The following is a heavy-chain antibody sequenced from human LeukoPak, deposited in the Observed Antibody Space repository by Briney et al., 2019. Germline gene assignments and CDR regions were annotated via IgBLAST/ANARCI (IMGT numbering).Heavy chain of an antibody. CDR1: GFTFSNYW. D-gene: IGHD1-26*01. V-gene: IGHV3-7*01. CDR3: ARLLGDYFDY. CDR2: IKQDGIEK. J-gene: IGHJ4*02. Sequence: GGSLRLSCAASGFTFSNYWMTWVRQAQGKGLEWVANIKQDGIEKYYVDSVKGRFTISRDNAKNSLYLQLNILRAEDTAVYYCARLLGDYFDYWGQGTLVTVSS.